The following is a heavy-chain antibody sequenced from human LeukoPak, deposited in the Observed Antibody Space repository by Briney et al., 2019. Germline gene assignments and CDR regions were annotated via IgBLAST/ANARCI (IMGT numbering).Heavy chain of an antibody. V-gene: IGHV3-23*01. J-gene: IGHJ3*01. D-gene: IGHD2/OR15-2a*01. CDR3: AKDSQSVAFFLDDAFDL. CDR2: ISATGSTT. Sequence: GGSLRLSCTASGLTFSTYALSWVRQTPGKGLEWLSVISATGSTTYYVDSVRGRFTISRENSKNTLYLQMNSIRAEDKAVYYRAKDSQSVAFFLDDAFDLWGQGTIVTVSA. CDR1: GLTFSTYA.